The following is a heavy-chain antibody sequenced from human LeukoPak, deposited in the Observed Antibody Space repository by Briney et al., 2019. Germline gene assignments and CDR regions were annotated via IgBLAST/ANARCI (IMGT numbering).Heavy chain of an antibody. CDR2: IWYDGSNK. V-gene: IGHV3-33*06. J-gene: IGHJ4*02. Sequence: GGSLRLSCAASGFTFSNYGMAWVRQPPGKGLGWLAAIWYDGSNKYYADSVKGRFTISRDNSKNTLYLQMTSLRAEDTAVYYCAKDQVWIVVGSFDYWGQGTLVTVSS. CDR3: AKDQVWIVVGSFDY. D-gene: IGHD3-22*01. CDR1: GFTFSNYG.